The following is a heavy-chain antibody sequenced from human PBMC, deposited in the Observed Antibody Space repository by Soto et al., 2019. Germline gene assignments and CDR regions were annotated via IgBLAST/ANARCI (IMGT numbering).Heavy chain of an antibody. CDR2: ISGSGGST. J-gene: IGHJ4*02. Sequence: GGSLRLSCAASGFTFSSYAMSWVRQAPGKGLEWVSAISGSGGSTYYADSVKGRFTISRDNSKNTLYLQMNSLRAEDTAVYYCAKITLGSAGYGRSLFDYWGQGTLVTVSS. CDR3: AKITLGSAGYGRSLFDY. D-gene: IGHD5-18*01. V-gene: IGHV3-23*01. CDR1: GFTFSSYA.